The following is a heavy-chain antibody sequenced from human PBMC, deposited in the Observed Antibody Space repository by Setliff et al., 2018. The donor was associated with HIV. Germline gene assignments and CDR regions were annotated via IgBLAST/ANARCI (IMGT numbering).Heavy chain of an antibody. CDR3: ARDGGYSYGAFDI. D-gene: IGHD2-21*02. CDR1: GYTFTTYT. V-gene: IGHV1-3*01. Sequence: VKVSCKASGYTFTTYTMHWVRQAPGQRPEWMGWVNAGKGNTRYSQKFQGRVVITRDTSANTAYMELSSLRSEDTAVYYCARDGGYSYGAFDIWGRGTRVTVSS. CDR2: VNAGKGNT. J-gene: IGHJ3*02.